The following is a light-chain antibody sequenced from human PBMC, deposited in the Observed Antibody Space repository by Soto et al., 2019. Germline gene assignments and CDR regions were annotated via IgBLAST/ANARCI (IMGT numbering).Light chain of an antibody. CDR2: DAS. V-gene: IGKV1-33*01. Sequence: DFQMTQSPSSLSASVGDRVTITCQASQDISNYLNWYQQKPGKDPKLLIDDASNLETGVPSRFSRSGPCTDFTSTIISLQPEDIAASYCQQYDNRPSITFGQGTRLEIK. CDR3: QQYDNRPSIT. J-gene: IGKJ5*01. CDR1: QDISNY.